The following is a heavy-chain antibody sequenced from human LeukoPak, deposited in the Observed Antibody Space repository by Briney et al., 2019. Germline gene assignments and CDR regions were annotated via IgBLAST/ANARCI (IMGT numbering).Heavy chain of an antibody. CDR1: GFTFRSYT. V-gene: IGHV3-30*18. J-gene: IGHJ6*02. D-gene: IGHD3-3*01. CDR2: ISYDGTKE. CDR3: AKEGKDYDFWSGYGSMDV. Sequence: GGSLRLSCAASGFTFRSYTMHWVRQAPGKGLEWVAVISYDGTKEHYADSVKGRLTISRDNSKNTLYLQTNSLRAEDTAVYHCAKEGKDYDFWSGYGSMDVWGQGTTVTVSS.